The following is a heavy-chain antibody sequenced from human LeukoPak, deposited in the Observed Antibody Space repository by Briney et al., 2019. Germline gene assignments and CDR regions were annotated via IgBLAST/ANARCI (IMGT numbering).Heavy chain of an antibody. CDR2: IYHSGST. CDR3: ARGGGVGSSNWFDP. D-gene: IGHD6-6*01. J-gene: IGHJ5*02. V-gene: IGHV4-38-2*02. CDR1: GYSISSGYY. Sequence: SETLSLTCTVSGYSISSGYYWGWIRQPPGKGLEWIGSIYHSGSTYYNPSLKSRVTISVDTSKNQFSLKLSSVTAADTAVYYCARGGGVGSSNWFDPWGQGTLVAVSS.